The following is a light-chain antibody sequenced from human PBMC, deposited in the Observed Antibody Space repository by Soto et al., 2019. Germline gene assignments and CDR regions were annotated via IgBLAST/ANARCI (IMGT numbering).Light chain of an antibody. J-gene: IGKJ4*01. Sequence: DIVMTQSPLSLPVTPGEPASISCRSSQSLLHGNGKHYLDWYLQKPGQSPQLLIYVASNRASGVPDRFSGSGSGTDFTLKISRVEAEDFGVYFCMQALQTPLTFGGGTKVEIK. CDR2: VAS. CDR1: QSLLHGNGKHY. V-gene: IGKV2-28*01. CDR3: MQALQTPLT.